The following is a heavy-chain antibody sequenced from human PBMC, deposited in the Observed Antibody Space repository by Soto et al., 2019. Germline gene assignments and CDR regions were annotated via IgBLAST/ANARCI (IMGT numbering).Heavy chain of an antibody. CDR2: IYHSGST. Sequence: KTSETLSLTCAVSGYSISSGYYWGFIRQPPGKGLEWIGSIYHSGSTYYNPSLKSRVTISVDTSKNQFSLKLSSVTAADTAVYYCARNQYYYDSSGPWGQGTLVTVSS. CDR3: ARNQYYYDSSGP. V-gene: IGHV4-38-2*01. J-gene: IGHJ4*02. CDR1: GYSISSGYY. D-gene: IGHD3-22*01.